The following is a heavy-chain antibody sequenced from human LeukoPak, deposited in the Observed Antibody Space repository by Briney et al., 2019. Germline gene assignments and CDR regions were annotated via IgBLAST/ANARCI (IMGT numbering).Heavy chain of an antibody. CDR3: AKHLDYSSSSCPDY. V-gene: IGHV3-23*01. J-gene: IGHJ4*02. Sequence: GGSLRLSCAASGFTFSSKAMSWVRQAPGKGLEWVSVISGSGVSTYYADSVKGRITISRDNSKNVLYVQMSSLRAEDMAVYYCAKHLDYSSSSCPDYWGQGTLVTVSS. CDR2: ISGSGVST. CDR1: GFTFSSKA. D-gene: IGHD6-13*01.